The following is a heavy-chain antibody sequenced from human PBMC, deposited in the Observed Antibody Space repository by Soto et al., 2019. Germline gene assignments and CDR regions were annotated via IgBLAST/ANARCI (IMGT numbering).Heavy chain of an antibody. CDR1: GGSISSYY. CDR3: ARTGGRYSSAYYFLVMDV. CDR2: IYNSGSS. Sequence: TSETLSLTCTVSGGSISSYYWSWIRQAPGEGLEWIGYIYNSGSSNYNPSLKSRVNITLDTPKNQFSLKLSSVTAADTAVYYCARTGGRYSSAYYFLVMDVWGPGATVTVSS. V-gene: IGHV4-59*01. J-gene: IGHJ6*02. D-gene: IGHD5-18*01.